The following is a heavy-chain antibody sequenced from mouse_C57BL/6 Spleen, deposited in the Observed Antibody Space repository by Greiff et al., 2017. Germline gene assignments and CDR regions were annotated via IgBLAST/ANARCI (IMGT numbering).Heavy chain of an antibody. D-gene: IGHD2-4*01. CDR1: GFSLTSYG. Sequence: VQLKESGPGLVQPSQSLSITCTVSGFSLTSYGVHWVRQSPGKGLEWLGVIWSGGSTAYNAAFISRLCISKDNSKSQVFFKMNSLQADDTAIYYCASPPMTTRFAYWGKGTLVTVSA. J-gene: IGHJ3*01. CDR2: IWSGGST. CDR3: ASPPMTTRFAY. V-gene: IGHV2-2*01.